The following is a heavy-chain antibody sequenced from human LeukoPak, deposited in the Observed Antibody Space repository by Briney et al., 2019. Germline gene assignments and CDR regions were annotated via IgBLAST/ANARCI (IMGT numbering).Heavy chain of an antibody. V-gene: IGHV3-9*01. CDR2: ISWNSGSI. D-gene: IGHD6-19*01. J-gene: IGHJ5*02. CDR3: ERDEGGSGNYGGGFDP. Sequence: PGGSLRLSCAASGFTFDDYAMHWVRQAPGKGLEWVSGISWNSGSIGYADSVKGRFTISRDNAKNSLYLQKNGVRPEDRALCCGERDEGGSGNYGGGFDPWGQGTLVTVSS. CDR1: GFTFDDYA.